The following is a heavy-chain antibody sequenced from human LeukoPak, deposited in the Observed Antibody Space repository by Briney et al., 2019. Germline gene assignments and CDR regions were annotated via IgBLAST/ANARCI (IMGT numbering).Heavy chain of an antibody. CDR1: GFTFSNYA. Sequence: GGSLRLSCVASGFTFSNYAMSWVRQAPGKGLEWVSAITGSGGITYYEDSVKGRFTISRDNSKNTLYLQMNSLRAEDTAVYYCAKWGDYDVLTGYYDPDYWGQGTLVTVSS. J-gene: IGHJ4*02. V-gene: IGHV3-23*01. CDR3: AKWGDYDVLTGYYDPDY. CDR2: ITGSGGIT. D-gene: IGHD3-9*01.